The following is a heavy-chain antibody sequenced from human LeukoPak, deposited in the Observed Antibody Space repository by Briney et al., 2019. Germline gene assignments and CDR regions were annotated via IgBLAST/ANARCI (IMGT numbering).Heavy chain of an antibody. J-gene: IGHJ6*03. CDR2: IYYSGST. Sequence: PSETLSLTCTVSGGSISSSSYYWGWIRQPPGKGLEWIGYIYYSGSTYYNPSLKSRVTISVDTSKNQFSLKLSSVTAADTAVYYCARGLTYYDILTGYREDYYMDVWGKGATVTVSS. V-gene: IGHV4-31*03. CDR3: ARGLTYYDILTGYREDYYMDV. CDR1: GGSISSSSYY. D-gene: IGHD3-9*01.